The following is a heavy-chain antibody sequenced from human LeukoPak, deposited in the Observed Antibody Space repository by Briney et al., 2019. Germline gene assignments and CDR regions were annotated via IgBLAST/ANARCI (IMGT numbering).Heavy chain of an antibody. D-gene: IGHD5-12*01. CDR1: GYTFTSYY. CDR3: ARGAPTTRIGAGRFDY. Sequence: GASVKVSCKASGYTFTSYYMHWVRQAPGQGLEWMGIINPSGGSTSYAQKFQGRVTMTRDTSTSTVYMDLSSLRSEDTATYYCARGAPTTRIGAGRFDYWGQGSLLTVAS. J-gene: IGHJ4*02. CDR2: INPSGGST. V-gene: IGHV1-46*01.